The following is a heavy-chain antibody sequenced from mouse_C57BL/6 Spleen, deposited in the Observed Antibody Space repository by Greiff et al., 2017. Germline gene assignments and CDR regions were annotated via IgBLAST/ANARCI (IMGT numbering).Heavy chain of an antibody. CDR1: GYAFSSYW. J-gene: IGHJ4*01. D-gene: IGHD2-4*01. Sequence: QVQLKESGAELVKPGASVKISCKASGYAFSSYWMNWVKQRPGKGLEWIGQIYPGDGDTNYNGKFKGKATLTADKSSSTAYMQLSSLTSEDSAVYFCARDYDGAMDYWGQGTSVTVSS. CDR2: IYPGDGDT. V-gene: IGHV1-80*01. CDR3: ARDYDGAMDY.